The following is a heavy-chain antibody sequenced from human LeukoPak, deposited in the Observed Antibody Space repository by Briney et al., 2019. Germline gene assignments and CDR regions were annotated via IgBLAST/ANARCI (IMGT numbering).Heavy chain of an antibody. J-gene: IGHJ4*02. Sequence: GRSLRLSCAASGFTFSNHGIHWVRQAPGKGLEWVAVISYDGSNKYYADSVKGRFTISRDNSKNMLYLQMNSLRAEDTAVYYCARWGSTSAGWGQGTLVTVSS. D-gene: IGHD2-2*01. V-gene: IGHV3-30*03. CDR1: GFTFSNHG. CDR3: ARWGSTSAG. CDR2: ISYDGSNK.